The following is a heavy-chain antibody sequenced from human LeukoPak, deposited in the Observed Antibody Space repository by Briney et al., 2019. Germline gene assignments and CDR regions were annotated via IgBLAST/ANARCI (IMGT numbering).Heavy chain of an antibody. CDR1: GGTFSSYA. CDR2: IIPIFATA. D-gene: IGHD3-10*01. V-gene: IGHV1-69*06. Sequence: SVKVSCKASGGTFSSYAISWVRQAPGQGLGWMGGIIPIFATANYAQKFQGRVTITADKSTSTAYMELSSLRSEDTAVYYCARVGGGGAYGWGSYYIDYYYYYMDVWGKGTTVTISS. J-gene: IGHJ6*03. CDR3: ARVGGGGAYGWGSYYIDYYYYYMDV.